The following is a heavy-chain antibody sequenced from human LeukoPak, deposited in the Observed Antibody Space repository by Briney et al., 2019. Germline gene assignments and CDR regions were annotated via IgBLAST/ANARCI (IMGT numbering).Heavy chain of an antibody. CDR3: VHRTSVTSVDH. V-gene: IGHV2-5*01. Sequence: SGATLVKLTQLLTLPRTFSRFLLTTNAVVVGWVRQPPGQSLEWLTFNSGNDEKRYSPSLESRLTITKDTSKNQVVLTMTDMDYVDTATYYCVHRTSVTSVDHWGQGTLVTVSS. CDR2: NSGNDEK. J-gene: IGHJ4*02. CDR1: RFLLTTNAVV. D-gene: IGHD4-17*01.